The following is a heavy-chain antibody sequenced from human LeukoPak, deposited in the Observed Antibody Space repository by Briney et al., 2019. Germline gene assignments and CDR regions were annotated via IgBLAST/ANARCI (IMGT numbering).Heavy chain of an antibody. Sequence: GASVKVSCKASGGTFSSYAISWVRQAPGQGLEWMGRIIPILGIANYAQKFQGRVTITADKSTSTAYMELSSLRSEDTAVYYCARDPSITMMYNWLDPWGQGTLVTVSS. J-gene: IGHJ5*02. CDR3: ARDPSITMMYNWLDP. D-gene: IGHD3-22*01. V-gene: IGHV1-69*04. CDR2: IIPILGIA. CDR1: GGTFSSYA.